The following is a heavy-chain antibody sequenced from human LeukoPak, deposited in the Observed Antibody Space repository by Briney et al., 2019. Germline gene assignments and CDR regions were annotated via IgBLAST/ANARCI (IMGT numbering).Heavy chain of an antibody. J-gene: IGHJ4*02. CDR1: GFSFSQYW. CDR2: INQDGSVK. CDR3: SRSLEY. Sequence: PGGSLGLSCTASGFSFSQYWMDWVRQAPGKGLEWVANINQDGSVKYYVDSVKGRFTISRDNTKNSLSLRMDSLRDDDTAVYYCSRSLEYLGRGTLVTVSS. V-gene: IGHV3-7*01.